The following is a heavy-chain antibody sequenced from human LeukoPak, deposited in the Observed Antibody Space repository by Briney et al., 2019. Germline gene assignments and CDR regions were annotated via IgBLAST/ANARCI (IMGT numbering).Heavy chain of an antibody. CDR2: ISGSGGST. J-gene: IGHJ4*02. V-gene: IGHV3-23*01. CDR3: AKDFGEMATIVLDY. CDR1: GFTFSSYA. Sequence: GGSLRLSCAASGFTFSSYAMSWVRQAPGRGLEWVSAISGSGGSTYYADSVKGRFTISRDNSKNTLYLQMNSLRAEDTVVYYCAKDFGEMATIVLDYWGQGTLVTVSS. D-gene: IGHD5-24*01.